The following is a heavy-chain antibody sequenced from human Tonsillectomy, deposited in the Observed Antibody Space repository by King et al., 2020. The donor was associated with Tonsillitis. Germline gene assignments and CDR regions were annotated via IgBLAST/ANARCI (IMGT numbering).Heavy chain of an antibody. CDR2: MNPNTGNT. V-gene: IGHV1-8*01. CDR3: ARARRGYDFWSGYYTGALDI. CDR1: GYTFTSYD. Sequence: QLVQSGAEAKKPGASVKVSCKASGYTFTSYDINWVRQATGQGLEWMGWMNPNTGNTGYAQKFQGRVSMTRNTSISTAYMELSSLRSEDTAVYYCARARRGYDFWSGYYTGALDIWGQGTMVTVCS. D-gene: IGHD3-3*01. J-gene: IGHJ3*02.